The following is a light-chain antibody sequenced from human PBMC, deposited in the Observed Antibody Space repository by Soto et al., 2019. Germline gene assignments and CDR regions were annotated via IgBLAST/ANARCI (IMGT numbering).Light chain of an antibody. J-gene: IGKJ1*01. CDR2: SAS. V-gene: IGKV3-20*01. CDR1: QNLGTLY. Sequence: EIVLTQSPGTLSLSPGERGTLSCRASQNLGTLYLAWFQQKSGQAPRLLIYSASRRATGIPDRFTGSGSGTDFTLTINRVEPEDFAVYYCQQYGSSPPWTFGQGTKVEIK. CDR3: QQYGSSPPWT.